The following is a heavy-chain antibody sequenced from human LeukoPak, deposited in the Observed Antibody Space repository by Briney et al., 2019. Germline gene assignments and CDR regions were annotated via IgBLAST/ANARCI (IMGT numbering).Heavy chain of an antibody. Sequence: GGSLRLSCAASGFTFSSYGMHWVRQAPGKGLEWVAVISHDGSSKYFADSVKGRFTISRDNPKNTLDLQMHSLRAEDTAVYYCAKSIRFCSSNSCFAGYYNYGLHAWGQGTTVIVSS. J-gene: IGHJ6*02. D-gene: IGHD2-2*01. CDR2: ISHDGSSK. CDR3: AKSIRFCSSNSCFAGYYNYGLHA. CDR1: GFTFSSYG. V-gene: IGHV3-30*18.